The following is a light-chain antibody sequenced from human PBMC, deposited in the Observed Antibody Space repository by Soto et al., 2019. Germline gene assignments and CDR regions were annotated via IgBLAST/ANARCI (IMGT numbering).Light chain of an antibody. J-gene: IGKJ1*01. Sequence: EIVLTQSPVTLSLSPVERATLSCRASQSVSSTYLAWYQQRPGQAPRLLIYGASSRATGIPDRFSGSGSGTDFTLTISRLEPEDFAVYYCHQYSSSTKTFGQGTKVDIK. CDR1: QSVSSTY. CDR2: GAS. V-gene: IGKV3-20*01. CDR3: HQYSSSTKT.